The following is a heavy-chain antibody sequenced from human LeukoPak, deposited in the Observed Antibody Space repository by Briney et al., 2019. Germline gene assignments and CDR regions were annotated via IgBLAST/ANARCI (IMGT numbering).Heavy chain of an antibody. D-gene: IGHD2-2*01. CDR2: INPNSGGT. CDR1: GYTFTGYY. V-gene: IGHV1-2*02. CDR3: ARGRTSHGYYYYYYMDV. J-gene: IGHJ6*03. Sequence: GASVKVSCKASGYTFTGYYMHWVRQAPGQGLEWMGWINPNSGGTNYAQKFQGRVTITRNTSISTAYMELSSLRSEDTAVYYCARGRTSHGYYYYYYMDVWGKGTTVTVSS.